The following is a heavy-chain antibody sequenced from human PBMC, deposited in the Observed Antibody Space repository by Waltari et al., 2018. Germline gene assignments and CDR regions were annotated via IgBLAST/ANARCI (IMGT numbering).Heavy chain of an antibody. Sequence: EVQLVQSGAEVQKPGESLKISCKGSGYSFSNYWIGWVRPRPGKGLEGMGLIYPGDSDTRYSPSFQGQVTISADKSTSTAYLQWSSLRASDTAMYYCAVNPGRQYCSGNRCNVFDYWGQGTLVTVSS. CDR1: GYSFSNYW. J-gene: IGHJ4*02. CDR2: IYPGDSDT. CDR3: AVNPGRQYCSGNRCNVFDY. D-gene: IGHD2-15*01. V-gene: IGHV5-51*01.